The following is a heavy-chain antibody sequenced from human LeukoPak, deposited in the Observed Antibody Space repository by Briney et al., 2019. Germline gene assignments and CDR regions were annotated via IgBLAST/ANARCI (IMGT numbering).Heavy chain of an antibody. D-gene: IGHD4-17*01. CDR2: ISAYNGNT. J-gene: IGHJ4*02. V-gene: IGHV1-18*01. CDR3: ARDKLYGDYGTHYFDY. Sequence: ASVKVSCKASGYTFTSYGISWVRQAPGQGLEGMGWISAYNGNTNYAQKLQGRVTMTTDTSTSTAYMELRSLRSDDTAVYYCARDKLYGDYGTHYFDYWGQGTLVTVSS. CDR1: GYTFTSYG.